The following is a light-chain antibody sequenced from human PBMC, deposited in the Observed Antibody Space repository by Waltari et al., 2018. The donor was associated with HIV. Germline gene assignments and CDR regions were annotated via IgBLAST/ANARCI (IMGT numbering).Light chain of an antibody. Sequence: QSVLTQPPSASGTPGQRATIYRSGSSHSHGRTFVYLYPQLPGTAPKLLIYRNNQRPSGVPDRFSGSKSGTSASLAISGLRSEDEADYYCAAWDDSLSGYVFGTGTKVTVL. CDR2: RNN. CDR3: AAWDDSLSGYV. J-gene: IGLJ1*01. CDR1: SHSHGRTF. V-gene: IGLV1-47*01.